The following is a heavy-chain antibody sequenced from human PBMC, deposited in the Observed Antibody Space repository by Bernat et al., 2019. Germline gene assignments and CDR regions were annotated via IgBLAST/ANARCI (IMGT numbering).Heavy chain of an antibody. V-gene: IGHV4-39*01. Sequence: QLQLQESGPGLVKPSETLSLTCTVSGGSISSSSYYWGWIRQPPGKGLEWIGSIYYSGSTYYNPSLKRRVTISVDTSKKQFSLNLNSVTAADTAVYYCARLGSSSDAFDIWGQGTMVTVSS. D-gene: IGHD6-6*01. CDR2: IYYSGST. CDR1: GGSISSSSYY. CDR3: ARLGSSSDAFDI. J-gene: IGHJ3*02.